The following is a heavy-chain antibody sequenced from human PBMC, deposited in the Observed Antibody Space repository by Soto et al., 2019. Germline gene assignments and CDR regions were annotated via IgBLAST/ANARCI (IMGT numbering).Heavy chain of an antibody. CDR2: IYYSGST. CDR3: ARDTSYSGSYLPYGMDV. CDR1: GGSIRSSDCY. J-gene: IGHJ6*02. D-gene: IGHD1-26*01. Sequence: PSETLCLTCPVSGGSIRSSDCYWAWIRQSPGKGLEWIGYIYYSGSTNYNPSLKSRVTISVDTSKNQFSLKLSSVTAADTAVYYCARDTSYSGSYLPYGMDVWGQGTTVTVSS. V-gene: IGHV4-61*08.